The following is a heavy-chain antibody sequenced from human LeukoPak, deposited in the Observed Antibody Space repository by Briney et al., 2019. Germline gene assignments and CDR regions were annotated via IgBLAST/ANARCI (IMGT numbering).Heavy chain of an antibody. J-gene: IGHJ6*02. CDR1: GYTFTSYY. Sequence: ASVKVSCKASGYTFTSYYMHWVRQAPGQGLEWMGIINPSGGSTSYAQKLQGRVTTTTDTSTSTAYMELRSLRSDDTAVYYCAREGYYGSGSMDVWGQGTTVTVSS. CDR2: INPSGGST. CDR3: AREGYYGSGSMDV. D-gene: IGHD3-10*01. V-gene: IGHV1-46*01.